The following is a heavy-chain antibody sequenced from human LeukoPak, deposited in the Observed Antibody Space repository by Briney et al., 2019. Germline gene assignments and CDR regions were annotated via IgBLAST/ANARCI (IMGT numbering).Heavy chain of an antibody. D-gene: IGHD5-18*01. J-gene: IGHJ4*02. Sequence: SETLSLTCTVSGGSISSYYWSWIRQPPGKGLEWIGYIYYSGSTNHNPSLKSRVTISVDTSKNQFSLKLSSVTAADTAVYYCARIFVDTAMGFDYWGQGTLVTVSS. CDR3: ARIFVDTAMGFDY. CDR1: GGSISSYY. V-gene: IGHV4-59*01. CDR2: IYYSGST.